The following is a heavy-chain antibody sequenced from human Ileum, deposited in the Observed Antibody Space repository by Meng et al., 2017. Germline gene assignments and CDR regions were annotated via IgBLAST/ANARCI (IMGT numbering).Heavy chain of an antibody. D-gene: IGHD6-6*01. J-gene: IGHJ4*02. CDR1: GGSVSSGSYY. Sequence: QGQLQESCPRLVRPSETLSLACTVSGGSVSSGSYYWSWIRQPPGKGLEWIGHIYYSGSTNYNPSLKSRVTISVDMSKNQFSLKLNSVTAADTAIYFCARSSTSPASYFFDYWGQGTLVTVSS. CDR2: IYYSGST. V-gene: IGHV4-61*01. CDR3: ARSSTSPASYFFDY.